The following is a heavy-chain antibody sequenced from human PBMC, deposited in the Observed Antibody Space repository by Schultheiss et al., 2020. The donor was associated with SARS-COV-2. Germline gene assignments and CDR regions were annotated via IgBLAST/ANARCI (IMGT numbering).Heavy chain of an antibody. CDR1: GGSISSSSYY. CDR3: ARARDCSNTYCQGGQYYSGMDV. CDR2: IYYSGST. Sequence: SETLSLTCTVSGGSISSSSYYWGWIRQPPGKGLEWIGSIYYSGSTYYNPSLKSRVTISVDTSKNQFSLKLSSVTAADTAVYYCARARDCSNTYCQGGQYYSGMDVWGRGTTVTVSS. D-gene: IGHD2-2*01. J-gene: IGHJ6*02. V-gene: IGHV4-39*01.